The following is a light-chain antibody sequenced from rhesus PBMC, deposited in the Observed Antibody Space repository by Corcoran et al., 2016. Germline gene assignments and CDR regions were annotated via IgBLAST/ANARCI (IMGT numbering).Light chain of an antibody. CDR2: EIS. V-gene: IGKV2-72*01. CDR1: QSLLHTNGFTY. Sequence: DIVMTQTPLSLSVTPGEPASISCRSSQSLLHTNGFTYLHWYLQKPVQSPQLLIYEISHRASGDPDRFSGSVAGTDVTLKISRGEAEDVGGYYCVQAISFPPTFGGGTKVEIK. CDR3: VQAISFPPT. J-gene: IGKJ4*01.